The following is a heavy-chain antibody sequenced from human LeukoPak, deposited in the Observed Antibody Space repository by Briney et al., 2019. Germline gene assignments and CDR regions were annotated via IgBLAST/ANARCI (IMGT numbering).Heavy chain of an antibody. CDR1: GFPFSSYA. CDR3: AKGPLAVAGTFFDY. CDR2: ISGSDGST. J-gene: IGHJ4*02. Sequence: GGSLRLSCAASGFPFSSYAMSWVRQAPGKGLEWVSAISGSDGSTYYADSVKGRFTISRDNSKNTLYLQMNSLRAADTAVYYCAKGPLAVAGTFFDYWGQGTLVTVSS. V-gene: IGHV3-23*01. D-gene: IGHD6-19*01.